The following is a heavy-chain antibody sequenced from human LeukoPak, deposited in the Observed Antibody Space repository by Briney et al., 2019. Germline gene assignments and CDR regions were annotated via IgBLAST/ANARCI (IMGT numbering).Heavy chain of an antibody. V-gene: IGHV3-30*03. J-gene: IGHJ5*01. CDR3: ASEYTSNWYVY. Sequence: GGSLRLSCAASGFTFSSYGMHWVRQAPGKGLEWVAVISSDGSDKYYADSVKGRFTISRDNSKNTMYLQMNSLRDEDTAVYYCASEYTSNWYVYWGQGTLVTVSS. D-gene: IGHD6-13*01. CDR2: ISSDGSDK. CDR1: GFTFSSYG.